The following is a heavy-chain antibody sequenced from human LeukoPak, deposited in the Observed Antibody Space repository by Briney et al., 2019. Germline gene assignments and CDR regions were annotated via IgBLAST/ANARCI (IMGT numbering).Heavy chain of an antibody. CDR3: ARDSPGYGY. Sequence: PGGSLRLSCAASGFTFSSYAMSWVRQAPGKGLEWVSAISSSSSYIYYADSVKGRFTISRDNAKNSLYLQMNSLRAEDTAVYYCARDSPGYGYWGQGTLVTVSS. CDR1: GFTFSSYA. V-gene: IGHV3-21*01. J-gene: IGHJ4*02. CDR2: ISSSSSYI. D-gene: IGHD5-18*01.